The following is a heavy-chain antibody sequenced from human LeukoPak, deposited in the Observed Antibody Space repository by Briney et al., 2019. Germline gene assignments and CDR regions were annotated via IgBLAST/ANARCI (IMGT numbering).Heavy chain of an antibody. V-gene: IGHV3-23*01. D-gene: IGHD3-22*01. CDR2: SSGSGGSA. CDR1: GFTLSSYA. Sequence: GGSLRLSCAASGFTLSSYAMSLVRQAPGKGLEWVSASSGSGGSAYYADSVKGRFTISRDNSKNTLYLQMNSLRAEDTAVYYCAKDLPYDSSGYYGDYWGQGTLVTVSS. CDR3: AKDLPYDSSGYYGDY. J-gene: IGHJ4*02.